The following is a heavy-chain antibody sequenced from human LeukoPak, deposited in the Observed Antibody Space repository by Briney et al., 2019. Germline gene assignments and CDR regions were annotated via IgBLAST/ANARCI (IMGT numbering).Heavy chain of an antibody. V-gene: IGHV4-30-2*01. CDR2: IYHGGGT. J-gene: IGHJ4*02. CDR1: GESISSGAYC. Sequence: SETLSLTCAVSGESISSGAYCWSWIRQPPGKGLEWIGYIYHGGGTYYNPSLKGRVTISVDRSKNQFSLRLSSVTAADTAVYYCARDGTYCTNGVCFNYFDSWGQGTLVTVSS. CDR3: ARDGTYCTNGVCFNYFDS. D-gene: IGHD2-8*01.